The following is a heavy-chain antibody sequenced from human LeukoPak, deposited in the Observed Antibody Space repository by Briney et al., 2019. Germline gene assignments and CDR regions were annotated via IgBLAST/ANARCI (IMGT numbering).Heavy chain of an antibody. J-gene: IGHJ4*02. CDR3: ARTGSYYSGMYYFDS. CDR1: GYTFTGNF. Sequence: ASVKVSCKTSGYTFTGNFMHWMRQAPGQGLEWMGWINPKTGGTNYARKFQGRVTMTRDTSITTAYMELSRLTSDDTALYYCARTGSYYSGMYYFDSWGQGTLVTVSS. V-gene: IGHV1-2*02. D-gene: IGHD3-9*01. CDR2: INPKTGGT.